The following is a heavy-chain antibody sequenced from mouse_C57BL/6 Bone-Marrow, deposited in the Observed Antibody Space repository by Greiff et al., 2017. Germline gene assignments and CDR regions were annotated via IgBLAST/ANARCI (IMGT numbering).Heavy chain of an antibody. J-gene: IGHJ1*03. CDR3: ARHYYGSSYWYFDV. CDR2: ILPGSGST. Sequence: VQLQQSGAELMKPGASVKLSCKATGYTFTGYWIEWVKQRPGHGLEWIGEILPGSGSTNYNAKFKGKATFTADTSSNTAYMQLSSLTTEDSAIYYCARHYYGSSYWYFDVWGTGTTVTVSS. CDR1: GYTFTGYW. D-gene: IGHD1-1*01. V-gene: IGHV1-9*01.